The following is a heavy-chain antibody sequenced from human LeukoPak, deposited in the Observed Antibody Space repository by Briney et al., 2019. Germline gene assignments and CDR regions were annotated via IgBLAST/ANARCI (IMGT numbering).Heavy chain of an antibody. D-gene: IGHD3-10*01. CDR1: GGTFSSYA. CDR3: ARGRYRGAFSPLWFDP. CDR2: IIPIFGTA. J-gene: IGHJ5*02. V-gene: IGHV1-69*06. Sequence: ASVKVSCKASGGTFSSYAISWVRLAPGQGLEWMGGIIPIFGTANYAQKFQGRVTITADKSTSTAYMELSSLRSEDTAVYYCARGRYRGAFSPLWFDPWGQGTLVTVSS.